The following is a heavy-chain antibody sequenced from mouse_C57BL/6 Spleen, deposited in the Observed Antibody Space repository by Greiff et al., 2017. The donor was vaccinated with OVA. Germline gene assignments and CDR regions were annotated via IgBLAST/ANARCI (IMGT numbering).Heavy chain of an antibody. Sequence: EVQRVESGGDLVKPGGSLKLSCAASGFTFSSYGMSWVRQTPDKRLEWVATISSGGSYTYYPDSVKGRFTISRDNAKNTLYLQMSSLKSEDTAMYYCARQDYDYDNARDYWGQGTSVTVSS. V-gene: IGHV5-6*01. CDR3: ARQDYDYDNARDY. D-gene: IGHD2-4*01. CDR1: GFTFSSYG. J-gene: IGHJ4*01. CDR2: ISSGGSYT.